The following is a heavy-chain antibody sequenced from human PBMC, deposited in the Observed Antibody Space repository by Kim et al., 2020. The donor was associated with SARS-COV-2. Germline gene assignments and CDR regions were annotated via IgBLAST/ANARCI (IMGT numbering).Heavy chain of an antibody. CDR3: ARTSVTTHAFDI. D-gene: IGHD4-17*01. Sequence: YYHPSLRSRVTISVDTSKNQFSLKLSSVTAADTAVYYCARTSVTTHAFDIWGQGTMVTVSS. V-gene: IGHV4-30-2*04. J-gene: IGHJ3*02.